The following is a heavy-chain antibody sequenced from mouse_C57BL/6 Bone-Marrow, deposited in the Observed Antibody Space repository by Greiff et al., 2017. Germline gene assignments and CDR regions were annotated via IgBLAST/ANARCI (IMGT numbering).Heavy chain of an antibody. CDR1: GFTFSSYA. V-gene: IGHV5-9-1*02. CDR2: ISSGGDYI. D-gene: IGHD1-1*01. Sequence: EVQLVESGEGLVKPGGSLKLSCAASGFTFSSYAMSWVRQTPEKRLEWVAYISSGGDYIYYADTVKGRFTISRDNARNTLYLQMISLKSEDTAMYYCTRDPRLLPYYFDYWGQGTTLTVSS. J-gene: IGHJ2*01. CDR3: TRDPRLLPYYFDY.